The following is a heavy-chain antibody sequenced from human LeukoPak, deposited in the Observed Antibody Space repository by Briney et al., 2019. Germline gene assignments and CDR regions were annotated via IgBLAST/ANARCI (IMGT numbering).Heavy chain of an antibody. D-gene: IGHD2-21*01. CDR3: AKAPVTSCRGAYCYPFDY. CDR2: ISSTDAGT. J-gene: IGHJ4*02. V-gene: IGHV3-23*01. CDR1: GFSLSSYA. Sequence: GGSLRLSCAASGFSLSSYAMSWVRQAPGKGLEWVTAISSTDAGTYHADSVRGRFTISRDSSKNTLYLQMNSLRAEDAAVYYCAKAPVTSCRGAYCYPFDYWGQGTLVTVSS.